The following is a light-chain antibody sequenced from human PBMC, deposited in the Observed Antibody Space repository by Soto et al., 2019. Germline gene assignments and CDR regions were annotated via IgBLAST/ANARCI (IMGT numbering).Light chain of an antibody. CDR1: SSDVGGYNY. V-gene: IGLV2-14*01. CDR2: DGS. J-gene: IGLJ1*01. Sequence: QSALTQPASVSGSPGQSITISCTGTSSDVGGYNYVSWYQQHPGKAPKLMIYDGSNRPSGVSNRFSGSKSGNTASLTISGLQDEDEADCYCSSYTSSSTRVFGTGTKLTVL. CDR3: SSYTSSSTRV.